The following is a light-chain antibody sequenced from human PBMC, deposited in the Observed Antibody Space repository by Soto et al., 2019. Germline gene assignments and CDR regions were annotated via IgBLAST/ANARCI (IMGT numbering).Light chain of an antibody. J-gene: IGKJ1*01. Sequence: EIVLTQSPGTLSLSPGERATLSCRVSQSVRSSYLAWYQQNPGQPPRLLIYDATNRATSIPDRFSGSGSGTDFTLTISRLEPEDFAVYYCQQYGSSPWTFGQGTKVEIK. CDR1: QSVRSSY. CDR2: DAT. V-gene: IGKV3-20*01. CDR3: QQYGSSPWT.